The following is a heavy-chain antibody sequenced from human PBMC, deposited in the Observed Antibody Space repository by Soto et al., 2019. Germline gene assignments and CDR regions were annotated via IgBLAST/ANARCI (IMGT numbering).Heavy chain of an antibody. CDR3: AHRRPHDYGDFHYEY. Sequence: QITLKESGPTLVKPTQTLTLTCTFSGFSLSTSGVGVGWIRQPPGKALEWLALIYWDDDKRYSPSLKSRLTITKDTSKNQVVLKMTHIDPVDTATYYCAHRRPHDYGDFHYEYWGQGTLGTVSS. J-gene: IGHJ4*02. CDR2: IYWDDDK. V-gene: IGHV2-5*02. CDR1: GFSLSTSGVG. D-gene: IGHD4-17*01.